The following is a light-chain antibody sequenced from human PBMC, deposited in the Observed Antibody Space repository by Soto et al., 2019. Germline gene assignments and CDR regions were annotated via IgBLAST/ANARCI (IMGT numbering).Light chain of an antibody. J-gene: IGKJ4*02. V-gene: IGKV3-15*01. CDR2: DAS. Sequence: EILMTQPPARLSASPGEIATLPCRASHSVRSNLAWYQQKPGQAPRLLIYDASTRATGIPARYRGSGSGTEFSLAVSSLQSEDFAIDVCQQYHNLPPAFCGGTKVEIK. CDR3: QQYHNLPPA. CDR1: HSVRSN.